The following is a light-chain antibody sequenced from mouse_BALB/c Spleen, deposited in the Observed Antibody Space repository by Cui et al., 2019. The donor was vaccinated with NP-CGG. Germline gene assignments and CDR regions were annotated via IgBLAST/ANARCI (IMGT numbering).Light chain of an antibody. CDR3: ALWYSSHWV. CDR2: GTN. Sequence: QAVVTQESALTTSPGETVTLTCRSSTGAVTTSNYANWVQEKPDHLFTGLIGGTNNRAPGGPARFSGSLIGDKAALTITGAQTEDEAIYFCALWYSSHWVFGGGTKLTVL. J-gene: IGLJ1*01. CDR1: TGAVTTSNY. V-gene: IGLV1*01.